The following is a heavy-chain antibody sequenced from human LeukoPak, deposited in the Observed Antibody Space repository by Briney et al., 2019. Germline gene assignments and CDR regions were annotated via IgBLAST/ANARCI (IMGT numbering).Heavy chain of an antibody. D-gene: IGHD2-2*01. J-gene: IGHJ4*02. V-gene: IGHV1-18*01. CDR1: GYTSTSYG. Sequence: ASVKVSCKLSGYTSTSYGISCVRQAPGQGLERMGWISAYNGNTNYAQQLQGRLTTTTDTSTRTAYMELRSLRSDDTAVYYWARGGIGRGVLVPAAITYWGQGTLVTVSS. CDR2: ISAYNGNT. CDR3: ARGGIGRGVLVPAAITY.